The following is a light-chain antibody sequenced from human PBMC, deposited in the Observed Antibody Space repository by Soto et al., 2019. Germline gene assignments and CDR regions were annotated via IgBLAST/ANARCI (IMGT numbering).Light chain of an antibody. CDR2: DST. CDR3: QQRNSWPLT. CDR1: QSVSRS. J-gene: IGKJ4*01. Sequence: EIVLTQSPATLSLSPGERATLSCRTSQSVSRSLAWYQQKPGQAPRLLIYDSTDRATGLPARFSGSGSGTDFTRTINSLEPEDFAVYYCQQRNSWPLTFGGGTTVEIK. V-gene: IGKV3-11*01.